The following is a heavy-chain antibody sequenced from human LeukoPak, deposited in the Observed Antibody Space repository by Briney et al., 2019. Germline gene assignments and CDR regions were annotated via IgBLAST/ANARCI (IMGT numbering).Heavy chain of an antibody. D-gene: IGHD3-10*01. J-gene: IGHJ6*03. CDR2: INPNSGGT. V-gene: IGHV1-2*02. Sequence: ASVEVSCKASGYTFTGYYMHWVRQAPGQGLEWMGWINPNSGGTNYAQKFQGRVTMTRDTSISTAYMELSRLRSDDTAVYYCARRGSYYYYYMDVWGKGTTVTVSS. CDR1: GYTFTGYY. CDR3: ARRGSYYYYYMDV.